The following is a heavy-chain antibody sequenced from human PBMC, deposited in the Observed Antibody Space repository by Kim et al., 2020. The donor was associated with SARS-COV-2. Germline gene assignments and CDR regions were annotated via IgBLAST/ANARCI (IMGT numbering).Heavy chain of an antibody. Sequence: SETLSLTCAVYGGSFSGYYWSWIRQPPGKGLEWIGEINHSGSTNYNPSLKSRVTISVDTSKNQFSLKLSSVTAADTAVYYCARGQSYYYDSSGYYYVIGWFDPWGQGTLVTVSS. V-gene: IGHV4-34*01. J-gene: IGHJ5*02. CDR1: GGSFSGYY. D-gene: IGHD3-22*01. CDR3: ARGQSYYYDSSGYYYVIGWFDP. CDR2: INHSGST.